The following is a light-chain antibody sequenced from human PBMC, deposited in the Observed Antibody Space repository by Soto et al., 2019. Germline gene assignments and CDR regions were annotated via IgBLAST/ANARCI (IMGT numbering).Light chain of an antibody. V-gene: IGLV4-69*01. J-gene: IGLJ3*02. Sequence: QLVLTQSPSASASLGASVKLTCTLSSGYSTYAIVWHQQQPERGPRYLMRLNSDGSHSKGDGIPDRFSGSSSGAERYLTISSLQSEDEADYYCQTWGTGILVFGGGTKVTVL. CDR2: LNSDGSH. CDR1: SGYSTYA. CDR3: QTWGTGILV.